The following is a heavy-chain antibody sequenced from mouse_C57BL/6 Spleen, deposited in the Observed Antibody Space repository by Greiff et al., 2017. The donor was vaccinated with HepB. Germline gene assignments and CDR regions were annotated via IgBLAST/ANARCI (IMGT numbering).Heavy chain of an antibody. CDR1: GYTFTSYD. V-gene: IGHV1-85*01. J-gene: IGHJ2*01. Sequence: QVQLQQSGPELVKPGASVKLSCKASGYTFTSYDINWVKQRPGQGLEWIGWIYPRDGSTKYNEKFKGKATLTVDTSSSTAYMELHSLTSEDSAVYFCARRGYGYGSSSNFDYWGQGTTLTVSS. CDR3: ARRGYGYGSSSNFDY. CDR2: IYPRDGST. D-gene: IGHD1-1*01.